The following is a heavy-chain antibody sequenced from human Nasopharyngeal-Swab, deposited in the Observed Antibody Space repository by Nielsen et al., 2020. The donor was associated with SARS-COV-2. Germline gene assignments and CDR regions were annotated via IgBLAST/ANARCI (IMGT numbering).Heavy chain of an antibody. CDR3: ASRRRDGYNRFYYYGMDV. V-gene: IGHV4-34*01. CDR2: IDHSGST. Sequence: SETLSLTCAVSGGSFRNYYWTWVRQSPGKGLEWIGEIDHSGSTNNNPSLKSRVTLSVDTPENQFSLTLSSVTAADAAVYYCASRRRDGYNRFYYYGMDVWGQGTKVTVSS. CDR1: GGSFRNYY. J-gene: IGHJ6*02. D-gene: IGHD5-24*01.